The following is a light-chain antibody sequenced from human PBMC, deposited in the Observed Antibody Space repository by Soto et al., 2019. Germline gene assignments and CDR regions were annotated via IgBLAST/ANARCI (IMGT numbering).Light chain of an antibody. CDR1: SSNVGTYDL. Sequence: QSVLTQPASVSASPGQSITISCTGTSSNVGTYDLVSWYQHHPDKAPKLIIYGGTKRPSGISSRFSGSKSGNTASLTISGLRAGDEGDYFCCSFAVGAPFVFGGGTQLTVL. CDR2: GGT. J-gene: IGLJ2*01. V-gene: IGLV2-23*01. CDR3: CSFAVGAPFV.